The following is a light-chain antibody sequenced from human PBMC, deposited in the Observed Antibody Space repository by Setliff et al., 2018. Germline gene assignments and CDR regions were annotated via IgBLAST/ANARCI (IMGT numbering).Light chain of an antibody. J-gene: IGLJ1*01. Sequence: LTQPASVSGSPGQSITISCSGTSSDVGSYDFVSWYQQHPGKAPKLIIYDVSNRPSGVSNRFSGSKAGNTASLTISGLQAEDEADYYCCAYTSSTTYVFGTGTKVTV. V-gene: IGLV2-14*03. CDR3: CAYTSSTTYV. CDR1: SSDVGSYDF. CDR2: DVS.